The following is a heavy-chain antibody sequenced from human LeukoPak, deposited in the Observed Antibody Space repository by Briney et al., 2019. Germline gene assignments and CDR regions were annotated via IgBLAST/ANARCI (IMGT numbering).Heavy chain of an antibody. Sequence: SETLSLTCTVSGGSISSYYWSWIRQPAGKGLEWIGRIYTSGSTNYNPSLKSRVTMSVDTSKNQFSLKLSSVTAADTAVYYCARCRLVAAAGTSANWFDPWGQGTLVTVSS. J-gene: IGHJ5*02. CDR2: IYTSGST. CDR3: ARCRLVAAAGTSANWFDP. V-gene: IGHV4-4*07. CDR1: GGSISSYY. D-gene: IGHD6-13*01.